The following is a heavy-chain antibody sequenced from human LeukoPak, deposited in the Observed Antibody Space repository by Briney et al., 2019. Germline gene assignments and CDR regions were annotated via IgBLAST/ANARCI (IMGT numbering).Heavy chain of an antibody. CDR3: ARTDRYYYYYYYMDV. V-gene: IGHV4-38-2*02. J-gene: IGHJ6*03. CDR1: GYSISSDYY. CDR2: IYHSGTA. Sequence: SETLSLTCNVSGYSISSDYYWGWIRQPPGKGLEWIGSIYHSGTAYYNPSLRSRVTMSVDTSKNQFSLKLSSVTAADTAVYYCARTDRYYYYYYYMDVWGKGTTVTVSS.